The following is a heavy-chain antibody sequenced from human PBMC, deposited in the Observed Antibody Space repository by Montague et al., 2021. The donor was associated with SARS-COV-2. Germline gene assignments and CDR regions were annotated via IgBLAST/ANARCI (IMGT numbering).Heavy chain of an antibody. J-gene: IGHJ6*02. CDR1: GGSIRSGSYY. D-gene: IGHD4-17*01. CDR2: IYSSGST. CDR3: ARDYGDYSYYYGLDV. V-gene: IGHV4-61*02. Sequence: TLSLTCTVSGGSIRSGSYYWSWIRQPAGKGLEWIGRIYSSGSTXYNPFLKSRVTMPVDTSKNQFSLKVSSVTAADTAVYYCARDYGDYSYYYGLDVWGQGTTVTVSS.